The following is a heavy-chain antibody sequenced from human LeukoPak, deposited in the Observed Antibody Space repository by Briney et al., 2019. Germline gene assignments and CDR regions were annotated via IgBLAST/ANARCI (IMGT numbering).Heavy chain of an antibody. CDR3: AKDREVGYYYGSGSYGALDY. CDR1: GFTFSSYA. V-gene: IGHV3-23*01. D-gene: IGHD3-10*01. CDR2: MSGSCCST. J-gene: IGHJ4*02. Sequence: QTGGSLTLSYAPSGFTFSSYAMIGLGQAAARGLAGVSAMSGSCCSTYYPDAAKDRFTIPRCHSKNPLYLQMHSLRAEETAVYYCAKDREVGYYYGSGSYGALDYWGQGNLVNGSS.